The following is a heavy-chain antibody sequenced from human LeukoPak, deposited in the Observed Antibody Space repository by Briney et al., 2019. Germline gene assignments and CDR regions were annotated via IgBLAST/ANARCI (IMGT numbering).Heavy chain of an antibody. CDR3: AKDHRSGSYSDFDY. Sequence: GRSLRPSCAASGFTFSDYGMHWVRQAPGKGLEWVAIISYDGSNKYYADSVQGRFTISRDNSKSTLYLQMNGLRGDDTAVYYCAKDHRSGSYSDFDYWGQGTLVTVSS. V-gene: IGHV3-30*18. J-gene: IGHJ4*02. CDR2: ISYDGSNK. D-gene: IGHD1-26*01. CDR1: GFTFSDYG.